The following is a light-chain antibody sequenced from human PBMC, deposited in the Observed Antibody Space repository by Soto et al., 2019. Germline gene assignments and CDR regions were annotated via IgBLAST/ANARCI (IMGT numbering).Light chain of an antibody. CDR3: QQRSNWPFT. V-gene: IGKV3-11*01. CDR2: DAS. J-gene: IGKJ4*01. Sequence: EIVLTQSPATLSLSPGERATLSCRASQSVSSYLAWYPQKPGQAPRLLIYDASSRATGIPARFSGSGSGTDFTLTISSLEPEDFVVYYCQQRSNWPFTFGGGTKVDIK. CDR1: QSVSSY.